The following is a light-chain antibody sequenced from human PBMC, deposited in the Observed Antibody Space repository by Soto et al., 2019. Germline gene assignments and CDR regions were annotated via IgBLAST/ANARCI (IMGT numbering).Light chain of an antibody. CDR3: QQYNNWPRT. V-gene: IGKV3-15*01. Sequence: EIVMTRSPATLSVSPGERVTLSCRASQSVSSNLAWYQQKLGQTPRLLIYDASTGATGIPARFSGSGSGTEFTLTISSLQSEDFAVYYCQQYNNWPRTFGQGTKVDIK. CDR1: QSVSSN. CDR2: DAS. J-gene: IGKJ1*01.